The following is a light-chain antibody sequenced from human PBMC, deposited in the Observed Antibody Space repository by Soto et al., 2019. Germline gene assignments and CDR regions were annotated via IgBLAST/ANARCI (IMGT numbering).Light chain of an antibody. CDR2: GNS. J-gene: IGLJ2*01. V-gene: IGLV1-40*01. CDR1: SSNIGAGYD. CDR3: QSYDSSLSAEV. Sequence: QSVLTQPPSVSGAPGQRVTISFTGSSSNIGAGYDVHWYQQLPGTAPKLLIYGNSNRPSGVPDRFSGSKSGTSASLAITGLQAEDEADYYCQSYDSSLSAEVFGGGTKLTVL.